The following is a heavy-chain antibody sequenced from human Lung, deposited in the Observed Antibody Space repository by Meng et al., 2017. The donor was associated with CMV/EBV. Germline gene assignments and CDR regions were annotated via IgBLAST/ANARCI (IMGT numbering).Heavy chain of an antibody. D-gene: IGHD1-1*01. CDR1: GFTFSSYA. CDR3: ARDRAEELEP. Sequence: GESXKISCAASGFTFSSYAMNWVRQAPGKGLERVASVRSDGSDEQYGDSVKGRFTISRDNSKNTLYLQMHSLRGEDTALYYCARDRAEELEPWGQGTLVTVSS. J-gene: IGHJ5*02. V-gene: IGHV3-30*02. CDR2: VRSDGSDE.